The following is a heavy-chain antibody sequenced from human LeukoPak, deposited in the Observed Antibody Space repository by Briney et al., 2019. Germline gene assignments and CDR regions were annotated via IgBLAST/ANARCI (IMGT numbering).Heavy chain of an antibody. CDR1: GFTFSSYG. V-gene: IGHV3-30*02. CDR2: IRYDGSNK. D-gene: IGHD3-16*01. J-gene: IGHJ4*02. CDR3: AKGYYDYVWGSYYFDY. Sequence: PGGSLRLSCAASGFTFSSYGMHWVRQAPGKGLEWVEFIRYDGSNKYYADSVKGRFTISRDNSKNTLYLQMNSLRAEDTAVYYCAKGYYDYVWGSYYFDYWGQGTLVTVSS.